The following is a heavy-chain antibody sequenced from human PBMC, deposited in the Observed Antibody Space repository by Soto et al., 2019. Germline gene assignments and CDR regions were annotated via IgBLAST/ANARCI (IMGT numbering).Heavy chain of an antibody. Sequence: QVQLVESGGGVVQPGRSLRLSCAASGFTFSSYGMHWVRQAPGKGLEWVAVISYDGSNKYYADSVKGRFTISRDNSKNTLYLQMNSLRAEDTAVYYCAKVRVTIFGVVIGSYFDYWGQGTLVTVSS. CDR1: GFTFSSYG. J-gene: IGHJ4*02. CDR3: AKVRVTIFGVVIGSYFDY. CDR2: ISYDGSNK. V-gene: IGHV3-30*18. D-gene: IGHD3-3*01.